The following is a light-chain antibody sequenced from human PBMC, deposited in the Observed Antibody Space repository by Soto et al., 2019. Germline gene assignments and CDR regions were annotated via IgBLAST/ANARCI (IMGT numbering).Light chain of an antibody. Sequence: QSSRSEPPSVSGAPGHRVAISCTGSSSNIGAEYDVHWYQQLPGTAPKRLIYGDNNRPSGVPDRFSGSKSGTSASLAITGLQPEDDDDHYCQSYDSSLTTFVFGTGTKVTVL. CDR3: QSYDSSLTTFV. CDR1: SSNIGAEYD. CDR2: GDN. V-gene: IGLV1-40*01. J-gene: IGLJ1*01.